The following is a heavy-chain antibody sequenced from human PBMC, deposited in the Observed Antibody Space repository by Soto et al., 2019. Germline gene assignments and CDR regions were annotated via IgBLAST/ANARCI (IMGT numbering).Heavy chain of an antibody. V-gene: IGHV3-53*01. CDR2: LYDLDGS. CDR1: GFTISGKKY. J-gene: IGHJ3*01. Sequence: GGSLRLSCAAFGFTISGKKYVAWVRQAPGKGLEWVSALYDLDGSFYAASVKGRFTTSSDSSKTTVNLQMNDLRPDDTAVYYCATWHEREHAYDVWGQGTTVTVSS. D-gene: IGHD1-1*01. CDR3: ATWHEREHAYDV.